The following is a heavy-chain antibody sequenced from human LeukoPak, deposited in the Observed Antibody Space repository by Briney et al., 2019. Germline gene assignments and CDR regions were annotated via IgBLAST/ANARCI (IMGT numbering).Heavy chain of an antibody. D-gene: IGHD2-8*02. CDR1: GFTFDDYA. CDR3: AKDEFVASDFTGAFDI. V-gene: IGHV3-9*03. CDR2: ISWNSGSI. J-gene: IGHJ3*02. Sequence: PGRSLRLSCAASGFTFDDYAMHWVQQAPGKGLEWVSGISWNSGSIGYADSVKGRFTISRDNAKNSLYLQMNSLRAEDMALYYCAKDEFVASDFTGAFDIWGQGTMVTVSS.